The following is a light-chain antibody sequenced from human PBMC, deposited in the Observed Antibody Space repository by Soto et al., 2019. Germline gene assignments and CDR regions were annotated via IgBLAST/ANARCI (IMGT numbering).Light chain of an antibody. CDR2: AAS. Sequence: DIQLTQSPSFLSASIGDRVTITCRASQVIGIYLAWYQQKPGKAPNLLISAASTLQIGVPSRFSGSGSGTEFTLTISSLQPEDFATDYCQQLVSYPQFGGGTKVEIK. CDR3: QQLVSYPQ. V-gene: IGKV1-9*01. J-gene: IGKJ4*02. CDR1: QVIGIY.